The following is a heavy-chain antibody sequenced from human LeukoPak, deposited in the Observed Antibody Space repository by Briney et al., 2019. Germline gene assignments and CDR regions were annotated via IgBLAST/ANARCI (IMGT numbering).Heavy chain of an antibody. V-gene: IGHV4-61*02. J-gene: IGHJ4*02. CDR3: ARDEGGIAASPFDY. Sequence: SETLSLTCTVSGGSISSGSYYWSWIRQPAGKGLEWIGRIYTSGSTNYNPSLKSRVTISVDTSKNQFSLKLSSVTAADTAVYYCARDEGGIAASPFDYWGQGTLVTVSS. CDR1: GGSISSGSYY. CDR2: IYTSGST. D-gene: IGHD6-13*01.